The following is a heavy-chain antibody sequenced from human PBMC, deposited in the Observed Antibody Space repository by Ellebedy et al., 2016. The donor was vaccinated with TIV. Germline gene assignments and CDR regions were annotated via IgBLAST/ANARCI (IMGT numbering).Heavy chain of an antibody. CDR1: VITFTSYA. D-gene: IGHD1-1*01. CDR2: ISGNGARA. Sequence: PGGSLRLSCAASVITFTSYAMSWVRQAPGKGLEWVSTISGNGARAYYADSVKGRFSISRDNSKNTLYLQMYRLRVEDTAIYYCAKDTGGWIHWDYYYFGMDVWGQGTTVTVSS. J-gene: IGHJ6*02. V-gene: IGHV3-23*01. CDR3: AKDTGGWIHWDYYYFGMDV.